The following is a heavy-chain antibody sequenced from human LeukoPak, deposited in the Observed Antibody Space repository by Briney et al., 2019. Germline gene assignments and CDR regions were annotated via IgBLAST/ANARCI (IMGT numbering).Heavy chain of an antibody. J-gene: IGHJ5*02. CDR1: GGSISSYY. CDR2: IYYSGST. D-gene: IGHD3-10*01. V-gene: IGHV4-59*12. Sequence: SETLSLTCTVSGGSISSYYWSWIRQPPGKGLEWIGYIYYSGSTNYNPSLKSRVTISVDTSKNQFSLKLSSVTAADTAVYYCARGRRFGEPQSWFDPWGQGTLVTVSS. CDR3: ARGRRFGEPQSWFDP.